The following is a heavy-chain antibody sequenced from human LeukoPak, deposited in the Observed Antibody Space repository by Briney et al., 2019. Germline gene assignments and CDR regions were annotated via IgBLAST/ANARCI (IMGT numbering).Heavy chain of an antibody. CDR3: ARLVGAATDPFDY. CDR2: IYYSGGT. D-gene: IGHD2-15*01. J-gene: IGHJ4*02. CDR1: GGSVSSGSYY. Sequence: SETLSLTCTVSGGSVSSGSYYWSWIRQPPGKGLEWIGHIYYSGGTNYKPSLKSRVTISADTSKNQFSVRLSSVTAADTAVYYCARLVGAATDPFDYWGQGTLVTVSS. V-gene: IGHV4-61*01.